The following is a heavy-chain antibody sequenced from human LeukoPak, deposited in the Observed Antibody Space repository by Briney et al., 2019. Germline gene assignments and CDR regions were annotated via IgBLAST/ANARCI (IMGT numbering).Heavy chain of an antibody. CDR2: IKQDGSEK. CDR3: ARDFYYMDV. J-gene: IGHJ6*03. V-gene: IGHV3-7*01. CDR1: GFTFSSYG. Sequence: PGGSLRLSCAASGFTFSSYGMHWVRQAPGKGLEWVANIKQDGSEKYYVDSVKGRFTISRDNAKNSLYLQMNSLRAEDTAVYYCARDFYYMDVWGKGTTVTVSS.